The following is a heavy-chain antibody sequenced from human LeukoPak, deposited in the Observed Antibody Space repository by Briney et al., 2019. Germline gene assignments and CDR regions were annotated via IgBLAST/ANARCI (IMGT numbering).Heavy chain of an antibody. CDR1: GYTFTSYG. CDR3: ARANPHDY. V-gene: IGHV1-18*01. D-gene: IGHD1-14*01. CDR2: ISADNDDT. Sequence: GASVKVSCKASGYTFTSYGLSWVRQAPGQGLEWMGWISADNDDTNYAQKLQGRVTMTTDTSTSTAYMELRSLRFDDTAVYYCARANPHDYWGQGTLVTVSS. J-gene: IGHJ4*02.